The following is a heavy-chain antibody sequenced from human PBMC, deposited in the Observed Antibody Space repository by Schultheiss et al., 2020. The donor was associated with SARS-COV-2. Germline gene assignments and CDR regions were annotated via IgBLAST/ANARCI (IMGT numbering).Heavy chain of an antibody. CDR3: ARERSSGVYYFDY. CDR2: INAGNGNT. Sequence: ASVKVSCKASGYTFTSYDINWVRQATGQGLEWMGWINAGNGNTKYSQKFQGRVTITRDTSASTAYMELSSLRSDDTAVYYCARERSSGVYYFDYWGQGTLVTVSS. V-gene: IGHV1-3*01. CDR1: GYTFTSYD. J-gene: IGHJ4*02. D-gene: IGHD6-13*01.